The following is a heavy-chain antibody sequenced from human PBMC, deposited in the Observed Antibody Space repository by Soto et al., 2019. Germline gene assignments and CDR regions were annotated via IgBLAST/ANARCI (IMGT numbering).Heavy chain of an antibody. J-gene: IGHJ4*02. CDR3: ARGVSAGVDY. CDR2: MQPSTGRT. CDR1: GYSFTSLD. D-gene: IGHD1-26*01. V-gene: IGHV1-8*01. Sequence: QVQLLQSGADVMEPGASVKVSCKASGYSFTSLDINWVRQTAGQGLEWMGWMQPSTGRTGYAQKFQGRVTMTRDTSINTAYMELTTLTADDTAFYYCARGVSAGVDYWGQGTLVTVSS.